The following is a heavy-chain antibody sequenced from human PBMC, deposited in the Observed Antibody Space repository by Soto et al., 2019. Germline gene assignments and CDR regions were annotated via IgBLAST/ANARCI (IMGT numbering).Heavy chain of an antibody. V-gene: IGHV3-23*01. D-gene: IGHD2-2*01. CDR3: AKDRGGERCSSTSCFFSGGESYYFDY. J-gene: IGHJ4*02. CDR1: GFTFSSYA. Sequence: EVQLLESGGGLVQPGGSLRLSCAASGFTFSSYAMSWVRQAPGKGLEWVSAISGSGGSTYYADSVKGRFTISRDNSKNTLYLQMNSLRAEDTAVYYCAKDRGGERCSSTSCFFSGGESYYFDYWGQGTLVTVSS. CDR2: ISGSGGST.